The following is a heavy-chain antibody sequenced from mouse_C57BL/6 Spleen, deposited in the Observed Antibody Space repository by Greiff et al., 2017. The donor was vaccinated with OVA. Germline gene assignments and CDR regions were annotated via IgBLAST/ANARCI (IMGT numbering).Heavy chain of an antibody. CDR3: ARTGGNPGYYAMDY. V-gene: IGHV1-39*01. CDR1: GYSFTDYN. J-gene: IGHJ4*01. Sequence: EVQLVESGPELVKPGASVKISCKASGYSFTDYNMNWVKQSNGKSLEWIGVINPNYGTTSYNQKFKGKATLTVDQSSSTAYMQLNSLTSEDSAVEYCARTGGNPGYYAMDYWGQGTSVTVSS. CDR2: INPNYGTT. D-gene: IGHD2-1*01.